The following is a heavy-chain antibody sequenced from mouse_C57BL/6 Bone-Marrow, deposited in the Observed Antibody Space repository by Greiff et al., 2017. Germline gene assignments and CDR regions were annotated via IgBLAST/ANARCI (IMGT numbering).Heavy chain of an antibody. J-gene: IGHJ4*01. CDR2: INPGGGGT. CDR3: ARRVGREYAMDY. Sequence: QVQLQQSGAELVRPGTSVKVSCKASGYAFTNYLIEWVKQRPGQGLEWIGVINPGGGGTNYNEKLTGNATPTADKSSSTAYMQLSSLTSEDAAVYFCARRVGREYAMDYWGQGTSVTVSS. D-gene: IGHD4-1*01. CDR1: GYAFTNYL. V-gene: IGHV1-54*01.